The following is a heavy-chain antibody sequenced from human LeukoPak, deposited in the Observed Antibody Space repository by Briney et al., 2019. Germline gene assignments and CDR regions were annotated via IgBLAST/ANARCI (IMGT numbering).Heavy chain of an antibody. J-gene: IGHJ4*02. CDR1: GFTFSPFW. D-gene: IGHD6-19*01. CDR3: ARGHVAGSDRHWDY. CDR2: IISDGSSI. Sequence: PGGSLRLSCAASGFTFSPFWMHWVRQAPGKGLVWVSRIISDGSSISYADSVKGRFTLSRDNAESTLYLQMNSLRVEDTVVYYCARGHVAGSDRHWDYWGQGALVTVSS. V-gene: IGHV3-74*01.